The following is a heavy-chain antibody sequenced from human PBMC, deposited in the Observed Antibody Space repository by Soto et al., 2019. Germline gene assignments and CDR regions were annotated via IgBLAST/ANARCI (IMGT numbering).Heavy chain of an antibody. CDR2: ISPYNGHT. J-gene: IGHJ6*02. CDR1: GYSFTSYG. V-gene: IGHV1-18*01. D-gene: IGHD2-2*01. CDR3: GRYLTIVPATHPRLEDYGMDV. Sequence: QVQLVQSAGEVKKPGASVKVSCKASGYSFTSYGISWVRRAPGQGLEWMGWISPYNGHTQFVERFQGRVTMTTDTSTKTAYMELRNLRSDDTAHYYCGRYLTIVPATHPRLEDYGMDVWGQGTTVIVSS.